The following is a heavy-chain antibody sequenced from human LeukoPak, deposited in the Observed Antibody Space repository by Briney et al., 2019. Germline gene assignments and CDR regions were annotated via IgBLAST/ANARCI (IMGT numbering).Heavy chain of an antibody. J-gene: IGHJ5*02. Sequence: PGGSLRLSCAASRFTFSGYWMSWVRQAPGKGLEWVANINQDGSEKYYVDSVKGRFTISRDNANNSLYLQMNSLRAEDTAVYYCARVIDSYSSRGNYYPGCFDPWGQGTLVTVSS. CDR1: RFTFSGYW. CDR3: ARVIDSYSSRGNYYPGCFDP. D-gene: IGHD3-22*01. V-gene: IGHV3-7*01. CDR2: INQDGSEK.